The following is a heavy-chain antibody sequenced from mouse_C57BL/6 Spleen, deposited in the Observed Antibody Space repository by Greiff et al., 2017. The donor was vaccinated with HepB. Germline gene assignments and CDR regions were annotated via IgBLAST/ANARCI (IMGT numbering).Heavy chain of an antibody. CDR3: ARPQPRTPEGFDY. Sequence: EVMLVESGGGLVKPGGSLKLSCAASGFTFSDYGMHWVRQAPEKGLEWVAYISSGSSTIYYADTVKGRFTISRDNAKNTLFLQMSTLRSEDTAMYYCARPQPRTPEGFDYWGQGTTLTVSS. CDR1: GFTFSDYG. J-gene: IGHJ2*01. CDR2: ISSGSSTI. V-gene: IGHV5-17*01.